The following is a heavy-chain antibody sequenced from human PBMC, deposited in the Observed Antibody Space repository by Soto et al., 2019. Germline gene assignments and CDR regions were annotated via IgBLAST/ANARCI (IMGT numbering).Heavy chain of an antibody. CDR2: ISGSGGST. J-gene: IGHJ4*02. Sequence: PVGSLRLSCAASGFTFSSYAMSWVRQAPGKGLEWVSAISGSGGSTYYADSVKGRFTISRDNSKNTLYLQMNSLRAEDTAVYYCAKGYYYDSSGYYFDYWGQGTLVTVSS. CDR1: GFTFSSYA. CDR3: AKGYYYDSSGYYFDY. V-gene: IGHV3-23*01. D-gene: IGHD3-22*01.